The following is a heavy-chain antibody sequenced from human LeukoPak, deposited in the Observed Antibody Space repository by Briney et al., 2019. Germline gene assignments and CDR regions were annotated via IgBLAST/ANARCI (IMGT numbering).Heavy chain of an antibody. J-gene: IGHJ4*02. CDR1: GFTFSSYA. CDR2: TSDDGSAK. CDR3: ARAPGGFHGDYSPIAY. V-gene: IGHV3-30-3*01. Sequence: GGSLRLTCAASGFTFSSYAMHWVRQAPGKGLQWLALTSDDGSAKYYADSVKGRFTISRDNSQNTLYLQMNSLRADETAIYYCARAPGGFHGDYSPIAYWGQGTLVAVSS. D-gene: IGHD4-17*01.